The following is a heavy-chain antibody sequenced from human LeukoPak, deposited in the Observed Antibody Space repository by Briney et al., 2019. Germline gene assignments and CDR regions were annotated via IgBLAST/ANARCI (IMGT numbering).Heavy chain of an antibody. D-gene: IGHD6-13*01. Sequence: PGGSLRLSCAASGFTLSSYWMSWVRQAPGKGLEWVANIKQDGSEKYYVDSVKGRFTISRDNAKNSLYLQMNSLRAEDTAVYYCARDGSSSWPDAFDIWGQGTMVTVSS. J-gene: IGHJ3*02. V-gene: IGHV3-7*01. CDR2: IKQDGSEK. CDR3: ARDGSSSWPDAFDI. CDR1: GFTLSSYW.